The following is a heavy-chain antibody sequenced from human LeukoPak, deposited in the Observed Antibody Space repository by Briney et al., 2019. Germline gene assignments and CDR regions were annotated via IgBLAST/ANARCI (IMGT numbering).Heavy chain of an antibody. V-gene: IGHV6-1*01. CDR2: TYYRSKWYN. CDR3: ASLGRGLFNY. J-gene: IGHJ4*02. CDR1: GDSVSSDSAA. D-gene: IGHD1-26*01. Sequence: SQTLSLTCAISGDSVSSDSAAWYWIRQSPSRGLEWLGRTYYRSKWYNEYALSVEGRIVIKTDTSKNQFSLQLNSVTPEDTAVYFCASLGRGLFNYWGREPLATV.